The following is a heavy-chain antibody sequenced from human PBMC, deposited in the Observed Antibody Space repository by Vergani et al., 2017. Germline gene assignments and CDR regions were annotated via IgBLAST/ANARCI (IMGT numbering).Heavy chain of an antibody. CDR1: GFTFSSYE. CDR2: ISSSGSTI. J-gene: IGHJ6*02. Sequence: EVQLVESGGGLVQPGGSLRLSCAASGFTFSSYEMNWVRQAPGKGLEWVAYISSSGSTIYYADSVKGRFTISRDNAKNSLYLQMNSLRAEDTAVYYCARDTITMVRGAVTYYYYGMDVWGQGTTVTVSS. V-gene: IGHV3-48*03. D-gene: IGHD3-10*01. CDR3: ARDTITMVRGAVTYYYYGMDV.